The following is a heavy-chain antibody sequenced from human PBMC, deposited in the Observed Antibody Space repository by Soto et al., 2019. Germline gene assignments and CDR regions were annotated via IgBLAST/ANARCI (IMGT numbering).Heavy chain of an antibody. Sequence: SEXLSLTCSGSGDSISRYDWSWIRQSPGRGLEWIGWAYSVGTTNYNPSLKSRVSISLDMSDNQISLHLTSVTTADTAVYFCARVMGCGASSGVFDVWGQGIMVTVSS. CDR1: GDSISRYD. V-gene: IGHV4-59*01. CDR3: ARVMGCGASSGVFDV. D-gene: IGHD6-25*01. J-gene: IGHJ3*01. CDR2: AYSVGTT.